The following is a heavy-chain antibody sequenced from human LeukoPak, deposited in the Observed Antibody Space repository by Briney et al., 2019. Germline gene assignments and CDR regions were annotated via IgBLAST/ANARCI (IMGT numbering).Heavy chain of an antibody. J-gene: IGHJ4*02. CDR3: ARSQYSSGWLPFDY. CDR2: VYFSGST. Sequence: PSETLSLTCTVSGGSISSYYWTWIRQHPGKGLEWIGYVYFSGSTNYNPSLKSRVTISVDTSKNQFSLKLSSVTAADTAVYYCARSQYSSGWLPFDYWGQGTLVIVSS. D-gene: IGHD6-19*01. CDR1: GGSISSYY. V-gene: IGHV4-59*01.